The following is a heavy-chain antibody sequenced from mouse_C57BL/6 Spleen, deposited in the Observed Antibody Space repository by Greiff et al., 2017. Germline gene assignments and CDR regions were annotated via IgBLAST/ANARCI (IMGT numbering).Heavy chain of an antibody. V-gene: IGHV1-50*01. Sequence: QVQLQQPGAELVKPGASVKLSCKASGYTFTSYWMQWVKQRPGQGLEWIGEIDPSDSYTNYNQKFKGKATLAVDTSSSTAYMQLSSLTSEDSAVYYCARSPLGGGFAYWGQGTLVTVSA. CDR3: ARSPLGGGFAY. D-gene: IGHD4-1*01. CDR2: IDPSDSYT. CDR1: GYTFTSYW. J-gene: IGHJ3*01.